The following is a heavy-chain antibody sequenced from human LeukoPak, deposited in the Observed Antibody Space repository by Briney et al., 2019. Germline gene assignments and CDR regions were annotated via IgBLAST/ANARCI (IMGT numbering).Heavy chain of an antibody. CDR1: GDSVSSNSAA. D-gene: IGHD6-13*01. CDR3: ARAGRSSCWYPVDY. Sequence: SQTLSLTCAISGDSVSSNSAAWNWIRQSPSRGLEWLGRTYYRSKWYNDYAVSVKSRITINPDTSKNQFSLQLNSVTPEATAVYYCARAGRSSCWYPVDYWGQGTLATVSS. CDR2: TYYRSKWYN. J-gene: IGHJ4*02. V-gene: IGHV6-1*01.